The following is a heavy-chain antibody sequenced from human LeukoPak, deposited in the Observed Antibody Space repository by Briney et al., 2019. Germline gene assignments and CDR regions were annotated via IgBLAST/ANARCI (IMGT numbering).Heavy chain of an antibody. V-gene: IGHV4-59*01. CDR3: ARSYVDTEMDGYVFDY. D-gene: IGHD5-24*01. Sequence: KSSETLSLTCTVSGGSISSYYWSWIRQPPGKGLEWIGYIYYSGSTNYNPSLKSRVTISVDTSKNQFSLKLSSVTAADTAVYYCARSYVDTEMDGYVFDYWGQGTLVTVSS. CDR1: GGSISSYY. CDR2: IYYSGST. J-gene: IGHJ4*02.